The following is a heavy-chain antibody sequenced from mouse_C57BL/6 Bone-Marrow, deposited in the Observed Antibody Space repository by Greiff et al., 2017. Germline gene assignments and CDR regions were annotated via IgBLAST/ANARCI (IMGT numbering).Heavy chain of an antibody. V-gene: IGHV1-64*01. CDR1: GYTFTSYW. CDR3: ARPYGPYAMDY. D-gene: IGHD1-1*01. J-gene: IGHJ4*01. Sequence: QVQLQQPGAELVKPGASVKMSCKASGYTFTSYWMHWVKQRPGQGLEWIGMIHPNSGSTNYNEKFKSKATLTVDKSSSTAYMQLSSLTSEDSAVYYCARPYGPYAMDYWGQGTSVTVSS. CDR2: IHPNSGST.